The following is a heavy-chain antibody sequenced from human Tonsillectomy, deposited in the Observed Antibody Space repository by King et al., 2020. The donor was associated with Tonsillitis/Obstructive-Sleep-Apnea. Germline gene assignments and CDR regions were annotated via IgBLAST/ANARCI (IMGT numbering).Heavy chain of an antibody. Sequence: TLKESGPALVKPTQTLTLTCTFSGFSLSTSGMCVSWIRQPPGKALEWLARIDWDDDKYYSTSLKTRLTISKDTSKNQVVLTMTNMDPGDTATYYCVRTLGYCSSTSCYWTLWYWGQGTLVTVSS. CDR1: GFSLSTSGMC. CDR2: IDWDDDK. D-gene: IGHD2-2*01. J-gene: IGHJ4*02. CDR3: VRTLGYCSSTSCYWTLWY. V-gene: IGHV2-70*11.